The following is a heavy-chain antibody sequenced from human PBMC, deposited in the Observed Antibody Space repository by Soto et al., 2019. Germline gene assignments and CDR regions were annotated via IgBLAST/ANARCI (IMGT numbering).Heavy chain of an antibody. V-gene: IGHV4-34*01. Sequence: QVQLQQWGAGLLKPSETLSLTCAVYGGSFSGYYWSWIRQPPGKGQEWIGEINHSGSTNYNPSLKSRVTISVDTSKNQFSLKLSSVTAADTAVYYCARYVDDYVWGSYRSLDYWGQGTLVTVSS. J-gene: IGHJ4*02. D-gene: IGHD3-16*02. CDR3: ARYVDDYVWGSYRSLDY. CDR2: INHSGST. CDR1: GGSFSGYY.